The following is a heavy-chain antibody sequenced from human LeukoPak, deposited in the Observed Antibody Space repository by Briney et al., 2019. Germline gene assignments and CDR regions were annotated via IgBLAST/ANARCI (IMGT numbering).Heavy chain of an antibody. CDR2: IIPIFGTA. CDR1: GGTFSSYA. J-gene: IGHJ4*02. Sequence: SVKVSCKASGGTFSSYAISWVRQAPGQGLEWMGGIIPIFGTANYAQKFQGRVTITTDESTSTAYMELSSLRSEDTAVYYCARGSSLGIAAAVTGYWGQGTLVTVSS. CDR3: ARGSSLGIAAAVTGY. V-gene: IGHV1-69*05. D-gene: IGHD6-13*01.